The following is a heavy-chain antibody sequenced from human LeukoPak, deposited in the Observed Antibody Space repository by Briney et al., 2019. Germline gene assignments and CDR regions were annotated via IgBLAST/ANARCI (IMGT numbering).Heavy chain of an antibody. D-gene: IGHD3-9*01. CDR2: IKSKTDGGTT. J-gene: IGHJ6*02. V-gene: IGHV3-15*01. Sequence: TGGSLRLSCAASGFTFSNAWMSWVRQAPGKGLEWVGRIKSKTDGGTTDYAAPVKGRFTISRDDSKNTPYLQMNSLKTEDTAVYYCTTDRELRYFDWLSYRSEYYGMDVWGQGTTVTVSS. CDR1: GFTFSNAW. CDR3: TTDRELRYFDWLSYRSEYYGMDV.